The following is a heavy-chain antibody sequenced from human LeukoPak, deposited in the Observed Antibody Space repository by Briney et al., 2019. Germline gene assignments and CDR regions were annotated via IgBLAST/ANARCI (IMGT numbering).Heavy chain of an antibody. J-gene: IGHJ4*02. Sequence: GESLKISCKGFGYNFSNYWIGWMRQMPGKGLEWMGIIHPGDSSTRYSPSLQGQVTILSDKSLNTAYLQWSSLKASDTAMYYCARRQCSGGSCYYFDSWGQGTLVTVSS. V-gene: IGHV5-51*01. CDR2: IHPGDSST. CDR1: GYNFSNYW. D-gene: IGHD2-15*01. CDR3: ARRQCSGGSCYYFDS.